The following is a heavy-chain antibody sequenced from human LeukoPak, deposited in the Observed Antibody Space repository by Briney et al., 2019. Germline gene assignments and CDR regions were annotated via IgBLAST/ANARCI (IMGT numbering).Heavy chain of an antibody. V-gene: IGHV3-74*01. D-gene: IGHD6-19*01. CDR3: AREYGYNSACSDY. CDR2: INSDGSST. J-gene: IGHJ4*02. Sequence: PGGSLRLSCAASGFTFSRYWMHWVRQAPGKGLVWVSRINSDGSSTTYADSVKGRFTTSRDNAKNTLYLQMNSLRAEDTAVYYCAREYGYNSACSDYWGQGTLVTVSS. CDR1: GFTFSRYW.